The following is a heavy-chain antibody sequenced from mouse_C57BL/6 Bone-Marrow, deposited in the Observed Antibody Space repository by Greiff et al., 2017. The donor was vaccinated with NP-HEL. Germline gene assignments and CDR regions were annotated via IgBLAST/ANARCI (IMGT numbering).Heavy chain of an antibody. CDR3: ASLYYEYDGRYYFDY. CDR1: GFNIKNTY. D-gene: IGHD2-4*01. J-gene: IGHJ2*01. Sequence: EVQLQQSVAELVRPGASVKLSCTASGFNIKNTYMHWVKQRPEQGLEWIGRIDPANGNTKYAPKFQGKATITADTSSNTAYLQLSSLTSEDTAIYYCASLYYEYDGRYYFDYWGQGTTLTVSS. V-gene: IGHV14-3*01. CDR2: IDPANGNT.